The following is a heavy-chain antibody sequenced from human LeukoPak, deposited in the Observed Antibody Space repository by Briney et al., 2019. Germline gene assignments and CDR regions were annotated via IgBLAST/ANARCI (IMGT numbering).Heavy chain of an antibody. D-gene: IGHD2-2*01. Sequence: GRSLRLSCAASGFTFSSYAMHWVRQAPGKGLEWVAVISYDGSNKYYADSVKGRFTISRDNSKNTLYLQMNSLRAEDTAVYYCVRSEGSYARGYVDYWGQGTLVTVSS. J-gene: IGHJ4*02. CDR1: GFTFSSYA. CDR3: VRSEGSYARGYVDY. CDR2: ISYDGSNK. V-gene: IGHV3-30-3*01.